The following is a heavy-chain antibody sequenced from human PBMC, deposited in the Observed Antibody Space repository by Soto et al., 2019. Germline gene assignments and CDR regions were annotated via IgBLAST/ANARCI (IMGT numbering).Heavy chain of an antibody. Sequence: QVQLVESGGGVVQPGRSLRLSCAASGFTFSSYGMHWVRQAPGKGLEWVAAIWDDGSNKYYADSVKGRFTISRDNSKNTLYLQMKSLRAEDTAVYYCARDRYSSPSPSFGTTNYGMDVWGQGTTVTVSS. CDR2: IWDDGSNK. CDR1: GFTFSSYG. D-gene: IGHD6-6*01. CDR3: ARDRYSSPSPSFGTTNYGMDV. J-gene: IGHJ6*02. V-gene: IGHV3-33*01.